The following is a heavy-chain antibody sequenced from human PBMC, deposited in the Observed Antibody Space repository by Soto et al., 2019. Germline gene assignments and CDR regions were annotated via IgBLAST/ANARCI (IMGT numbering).Heavy chain of an antibody. CDR1: GFTFSGSA. V-gene: IGHV3-73*01. D-gene: IGHD5-12*01. J-gene: IGHJ6*02. CDR2: IRSKANSYAT. CDR3: TTLGFAYGGYAASYYYYGMDV. Sequence: PGGSLRLSCAASGFTFSGSAMHWVRQASGKGLEWVGRIRSKANSYATAYAASVKGRFTISRDDSKNTLYLQMNSLKTEDTAVYYCTTLGFAYGGYAASYYYYGMDVWGQGTTVTVSS.